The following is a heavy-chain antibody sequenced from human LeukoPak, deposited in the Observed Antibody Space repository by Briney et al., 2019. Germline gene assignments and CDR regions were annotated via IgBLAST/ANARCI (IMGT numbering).Heavy chain of an antibody. J-gene: IGHJ6*02. CDR3: ARDSWDYIAMDV. CDR2: VHHTGSA. V-gene: IGHV4-61*08. D-gene: IGHD4/OR15-4a*01. Sequence: SETLSLTCTVSGGSISSGDYYWSWVRQPPGKGLEWIGYVHHTGSADYNPSLKSRVTISLDMSKSQFSLKLTSATAADTAVYYCARDSWDYIAMDVWGPGTTVTVSS. CDR1: GGSISSGDYY.